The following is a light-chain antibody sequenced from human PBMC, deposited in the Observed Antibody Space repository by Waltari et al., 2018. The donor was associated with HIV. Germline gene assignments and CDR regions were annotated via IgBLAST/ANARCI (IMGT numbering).Light chain of an antibody. V-gene: IGKV3-20*01. CDR1: QSDSSRH. J-gene: IGKJ2*01. CDR2: GAS. CDR3: QQYGSSPYT. Sequence: EIVLTQSPCTLSLSPGESPTLSCRASQSDSSRHLAWYQQKPGQAPRRLIYGASSRATGIPDRFSGSGFGTDFTLTISRLEPEDFAVYYCQQYGSSPYTFGQGTKLEIK.